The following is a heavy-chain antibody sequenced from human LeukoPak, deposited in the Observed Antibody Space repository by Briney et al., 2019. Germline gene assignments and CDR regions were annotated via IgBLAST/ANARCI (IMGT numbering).Heavy chain of an antibody. CDR3: ARGVVRGVIASRLYYFDY. CDR1: GGSISGYY. V-gene: IGHV4-59*01. D-gene: IGHD3-10*01. J-gene: IGHJ4*02. CDR2: IYYSGST. Sequence: SETLSLTCTVSGGSISGYYWSWIRQPPGKGLEWIGYIYYSGSTNYNPSLKSRVTISVDTSKNQFSLKLISVTAADTAVYHCARGVVRGVIASRLYYFDYWGQGTLVTVSS.